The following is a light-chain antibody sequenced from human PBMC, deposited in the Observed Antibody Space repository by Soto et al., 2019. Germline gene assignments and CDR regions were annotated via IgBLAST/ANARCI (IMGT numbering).Light chain of an antibody. CDR1: QTLLDSSNNKAS. J-gene: IGKJ1*01. V-gene: IGKV4-1*01. Sequence: DIVMTQSPDSLAASLGERATINCKSSQTLLDSSNNKASLSWYQQKPGQPPKLLIYWTSTREFGVPDRFSGSGSGTDFTLTISSLQAEDVAVYYCQQYFNSPRTFGHGTKVDIK. CDR2: WTS. CDR3: QQYFNSPRT.